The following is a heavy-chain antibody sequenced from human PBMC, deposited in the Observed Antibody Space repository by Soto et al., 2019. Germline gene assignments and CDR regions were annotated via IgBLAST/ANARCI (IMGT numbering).Heavy chain of an antibody. CDR1: GGSRNSSSYF. CDR3: ARPYRSGSSNWFDP. CDR2: IYYSGST. V-gene: IGHV4-39*01. D-gene: IGHD6-19*01. J-gene: IGHJ5*02. Sequence: PSETLSLPCGVSGGSRNSSSYFWCWVRQPPGKGLEWIGSIYYSGSTYYNPSLRRRVTISVDTSKNQFSLTLSSVTAADTAVFYCARPYRSGSSNWFDPWGQGTLVTVSS.